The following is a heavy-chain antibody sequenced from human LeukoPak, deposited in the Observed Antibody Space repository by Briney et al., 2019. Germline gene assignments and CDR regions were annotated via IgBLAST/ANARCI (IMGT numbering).Heavy chain of an antibody. V-gene: IGHV3-30*03. Sequence: GGSLRLSCAASGFTFSSYGMHWVRQAPGKGLEWVAVISYDGSNKYYADSVKGRFTISRDNSKNTLYLQMNGLRAEDTALYYCARDGGYSYGSPADYWGQGTLVTVSS. CDR1: GFTFSSYG. J-gene: IGHJ4*02. D-gene: IGHD5-18*01. CDR2: ISYDGSNK. CDR3: ARDGGYSYGSPADY.